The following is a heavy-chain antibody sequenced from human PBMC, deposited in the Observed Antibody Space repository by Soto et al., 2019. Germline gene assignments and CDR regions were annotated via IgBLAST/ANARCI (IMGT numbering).Heavy chain of an antibody. CDR1: GGSFSGYY. CDR2: INHSGST. Sequence: SLTCAVYGGSFSGYYWSWIRQPPGKGLEWIGEINHSGSTNYNPSLKSRVTISVDTSKNQFSLKLSSVTAADTAVYYCARGFLSLTTAYYYGMDVWGQGTTVTVS. D-gene: IGHD4-17*01. CDR3: ARGFLSLTTAYYYGMDV. V-gene: IGHV4-34*01. J-gene: IGHJ6*02.